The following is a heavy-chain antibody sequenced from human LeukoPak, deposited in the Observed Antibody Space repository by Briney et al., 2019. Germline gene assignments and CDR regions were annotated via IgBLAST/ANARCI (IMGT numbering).Heavy chain of an antibody. CDR3: ARGGKGRYFDWLLSESIDY. J-gene: IGHJ4*02. CDR2: ISSSSSYI. Sequence: GGSLRLSCAASGFTFSSYSMNWVRQAPGKGLEWVSSISSSSSYIYYADSVKGRFTISRVNAKNSLYLQMNSLRAEDTAVYYCARGGKGRYFDWLLSESIDYWGQGTLVTVSS. D-gene: IGHD3-9*01. V-gene: IGHV3-21*01. CDR1: GFTFSSYS.